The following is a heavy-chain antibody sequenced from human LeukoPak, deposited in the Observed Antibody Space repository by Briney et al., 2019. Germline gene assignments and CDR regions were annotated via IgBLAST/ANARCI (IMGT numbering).Heavy chain of an antibody. V-gene: IGHV3-7*05. CDR3: ARGGTITWVEDY. Sequence: GGSLRLSCAASGFTFSSYAMSWVRQAPGKGLEWVANIKQDGTEKYYVDSVKGRFTISRDNAKDSLYLQMNSLSAEDTAVYYCARGGTITWVEDYWGQGTLATVSS. CDR1: GFTFSSYA. CDR2: IKQDGTEK. D-gene: IGHD1-7*01. J-gene: IGHJ4*02.